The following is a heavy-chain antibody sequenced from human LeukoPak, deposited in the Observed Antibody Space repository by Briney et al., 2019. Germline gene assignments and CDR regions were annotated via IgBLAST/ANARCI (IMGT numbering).Heavy chain of an antibody. J-gene: IGHJ6*02. D-gene: IGHD6-13*01. V-gene: IGHV3-23*01. CDR3: VRFSIAAAGTNGMDV. CDR2: ISGSGGST. CDR1: GFTFSSYA. Sequence: PGGSLRLSCAAYGFTFSSYAMSWVRQAPGKGLEWVSAISGSGGSTYYADSVKGRFTISRDNSKNTLYLQMNSLRAEDTAVYYCVRFSIAAAGTNGMDVWGQGTTVTVSS.